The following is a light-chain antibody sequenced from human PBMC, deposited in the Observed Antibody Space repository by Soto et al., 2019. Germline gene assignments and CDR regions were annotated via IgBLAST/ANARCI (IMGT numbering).Light chain of an antibody. CDR3: QQLTSYLT. V-gene: IGKV1-9*01. CDR2: AAS. J-gene: IGKJ5*01. CDR1: LGISSY. Sequence: DIQLTQSPSFLSASVGDRVTITCRASLGISSYLAWYQQKPGKAPKPLIYAASTLQSGVPSRFIGSGSGTEFTLTITSLQPEDFATYYCQQLTSYLTIGHGTRLEIK.